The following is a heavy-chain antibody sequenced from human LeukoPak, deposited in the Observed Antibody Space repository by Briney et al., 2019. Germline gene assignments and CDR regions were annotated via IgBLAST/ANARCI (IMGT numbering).Heavy chain of an antibody. Sequence: GESLKISCKGSGYSFTSYWSGWVRQMPGKGLEWVGIIYSGDSDTRYSPSFQGQVTISADKSISTAYLQWSSLKASDTAMYYCARLGGQQLVRGSFDYWGQGTLVTVSS. CDR1: GYSFTSYW. D-gene: IGHD6-13*01. J-gene: IGHJ4*02. CDR3: ARLGGQQLVRGSFDY. CDR2: IYSGDSDT. V-gene: IGHV5-51*01.